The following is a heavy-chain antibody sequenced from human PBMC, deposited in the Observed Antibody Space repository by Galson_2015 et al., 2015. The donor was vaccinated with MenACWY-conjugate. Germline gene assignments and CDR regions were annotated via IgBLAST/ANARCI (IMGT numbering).Heavy chain of an antibody. D-gene: IGHD2/OR15-2a*01. CDR1: GYTFTVYG. V-gene: IGHV1-18*04. CDR2: ISTNNGNT. Sequence: SVKVSCKASGYTFTVYGINWVRQAPGRGLEWMGWISTNNGNTAFAQKFQGRVTMTRETSTSTVYMELRSLRSDDTAMYYCARDHLYCNSAGCVGSGTTLEYW. CDR3: ARDHLYCNSAGCVGSGTTLEY. J-gene: IGHJ4*01.